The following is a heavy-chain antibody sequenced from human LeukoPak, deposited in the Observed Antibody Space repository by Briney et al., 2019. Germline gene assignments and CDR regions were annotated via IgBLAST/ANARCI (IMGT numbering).Heavy chain of an antibody. Sequence: GGSLRLSCAASGFTFSTYAIHWVRQAPGKGLEWVAIISYDGNNKYYADSVKGRFTISRDNAKNSLYLQMNSLRAEDTAVYYCARGGYCSSSICYSLNAFDIWGQGTMFTVSS. D-gene: IGHD2-2*01. V-gene: IGHV3-30-3*01. J-gene: IGHJ3*02. CDR2: ISYDGNNK. CDR1: GFTFSTYA. CDR3: ARGGYCSSSICYSLNAFDI.